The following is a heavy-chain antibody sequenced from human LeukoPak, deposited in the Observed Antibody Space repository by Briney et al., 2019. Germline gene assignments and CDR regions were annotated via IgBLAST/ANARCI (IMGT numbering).Heavy chain of an antibody. V-gene: IGHV4-34*01. CDR2: INHSGST. J-gene: IGHJ2*01. Sequence: PSETLSLTCAVYGESLSGYYWSWIRQPPGKGLEWIGEINHSGSTNYNPSLKSRVTISVDMSKKQFSLKLTSVTAADTAVYYCARGVQYSSNWYFDLWGRGTLVTVSS. CDR1: GESLSGYY. D-gene: IGHD6-13*01. CDR3: ARGVQYSSNWYFDL.